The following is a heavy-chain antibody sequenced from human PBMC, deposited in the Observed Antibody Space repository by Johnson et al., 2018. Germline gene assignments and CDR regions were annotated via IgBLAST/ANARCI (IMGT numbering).Heavy chain of an antibody. CDR2: IKQDGSEK. V-gene: IGHV3-7*01. J-gene: IGHJ1*01. CDR3: ARDQGPGRWLVRGPVYFQH. CDR1: GFTFSDYY. D-gene: IGHD6-19*01. Sequence: VQLVESGGGLVKPGGSLRLSCAASGFTFSDYYMSWIRQAPGKGLEWVANIKQDGSEKYYVDSVKGRFTISRDNAKNSLYLQMTSLRAEGSAGYYCARDQGPGRWLVRGPVYFQHWGQGTLVTVSS.